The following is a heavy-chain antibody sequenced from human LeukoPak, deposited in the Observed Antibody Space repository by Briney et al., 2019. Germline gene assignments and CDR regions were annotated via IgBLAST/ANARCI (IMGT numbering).Heavy chain of an antibody. CDR2: IIPIFGTA. CDR3: FYGGRGDVFDI. D-gene: IGHD4-23*01. CDR1: GGTFSSYA. J-gene: IGHJ3*02. Sequence: ASVKVSYKASGGTFSSYAISWVRQAPGQGLEWMGGIIPIFGTANYAQKFQGRVTITADESTSTAYMELSSLRSEDTAVYYCFYGGRGDVFDIWGQGTMVTVSS. V-gene: IGHV1-69*13.